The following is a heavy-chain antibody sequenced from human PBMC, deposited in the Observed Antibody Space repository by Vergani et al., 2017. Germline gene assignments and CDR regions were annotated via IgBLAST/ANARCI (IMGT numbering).Heavy chain of an antibody. CDR2: IQFDGSNQ. J-gene: IGHJ4*02. CDR3: AKHFRGWGIDY. Sequence: QVQLVESGGGVVQRGGSLRLSCATSGFTLSNYDMQWIRQGPGKGLEFVAFIQFDGSNQYYADSVKGRLTLSRDFSKNTLYLQMNSRRTDDTATYYCAKHFRGWGIDYWGQGTQVIVSS. CDR1: GFTLSNYD. V-gene: IGHV3-30*02. D-gene: IGHD3-16*01.